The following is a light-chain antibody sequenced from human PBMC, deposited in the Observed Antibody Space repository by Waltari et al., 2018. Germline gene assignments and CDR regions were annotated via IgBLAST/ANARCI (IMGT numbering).Light chain of an antibody. Sequence: QSALTQPRSVSEYPGQSDVISYTGTRSDDGHYKYVSWFQQHPCKAPKLMIYDVSQRPSGVPDRFSGSKSGNTASLTISGLQAEDEADYYCCSYAGNYIYVFGTGTEVTVL. CDR3: CSYAGNYIYV. V-gene: IGLV2-11*01. CDR1: RSDDGHYKY. CDR2: DVS. J-gene: IGLJ1*01.